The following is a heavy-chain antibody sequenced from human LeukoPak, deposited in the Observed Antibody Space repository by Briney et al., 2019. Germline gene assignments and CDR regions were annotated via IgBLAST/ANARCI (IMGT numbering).Heavy chain of an antibody. Sequence: SETLSLTCTVSGGSIGSGSYYWGWIRQPPGKGLEWIGSIYYSGSTYYNPSLKSRVTISVDTSKNQFSLKLSSVTAADTAVYYCSRTRYDYWSDPYYYYGMDVWGQGTTVTVSS. CDR3: SRTRYDYWSDPYYYYGMDV. V-gene: IGHV4-39*01. CDR1: GGSIGSGSYY. CDR2: IYYSGST. J-gene: IGHJ6*02. D-gene: IGHD3/OR15-3a*01.